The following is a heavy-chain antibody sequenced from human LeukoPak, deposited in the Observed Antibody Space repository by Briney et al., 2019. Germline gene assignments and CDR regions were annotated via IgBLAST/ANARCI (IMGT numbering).Heavy chain of an antibody. CDR3: ARATTYYDFWSGYNTGDYYYYYMDV. V-gene: IGHV4-59*01. J-gene: IGHJ6*03. CDR1: GGSISSYY. CDR2: IYYSGST. D-gene: IGHD3-3*01. Sequence: SETLSLTCTVSGGSISSYYWSWIRQPPGKGLEWIGYIYYSGSTNYNPSLKSRVTISVDTSKNQFSLKLSSVTAADTAVYYCARATTYYDFWSGYNTGDYYYYYMDVWGKGTTVTVSS.